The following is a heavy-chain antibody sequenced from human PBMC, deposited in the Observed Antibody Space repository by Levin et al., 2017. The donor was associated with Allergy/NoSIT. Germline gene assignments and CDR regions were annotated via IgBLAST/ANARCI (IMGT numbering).Heavy chain of an antibody. CDR1: GLTFSRNA. CDR3: AKVRSNYDILTGYYPIYYFDY. J-gene: IGHJ4*02. D-gene: IGHD3-9*01. Sequence: GESLKISCAASGLTFSRNAMSWVRQAPGKGLEWVSAISGSGGSTYYADSVKGRFTISRDNSKNTLYLQMNSLRAEDTAVYYCAKVRSNYDILTGYYPIYYFDYWGQGTLVTVSS. V-gene: IGHV3-23*01. CDR2: ISGSGGST.